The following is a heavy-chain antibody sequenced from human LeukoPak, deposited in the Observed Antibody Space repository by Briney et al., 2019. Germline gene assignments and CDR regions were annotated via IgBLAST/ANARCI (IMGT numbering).Heavy chain of an antibody. CDR2: IYYSGST. CDR3: ARRGKYSYGLRSYYYYYMDV. Sequence: SETLSLTCTVSGGSISSSSHYWGWIRQPPGKGLEWIGSIYYSGSTYYNPSLKSRVTISVDTSKNQFSLKLSSVTAADTAAYYCARRGKYSYGLRSYYYYYMDVWGKGTTVTISS. J-gene: IGHJ6*03. D-gene: IGHD5-18*01. CDR1: GGSISSSSHY. V-gene: IGHV4-39*07.